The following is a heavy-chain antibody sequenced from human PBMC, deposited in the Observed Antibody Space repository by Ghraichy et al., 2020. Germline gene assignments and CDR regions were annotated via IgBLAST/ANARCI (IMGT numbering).Heavy chain of an antibody. CDR2: IYSGGST. Sequence: GGSLRLSCAASGFTVSSYYMSWVRQAPGKGLEWVSVIYSGGSTYYADSVKGRFTISRDNSKNTLYLQMNSLRAEDTAVYYCASLSTMVRGVNDYWGQGTLVTVSS. D-gene: IGHD3-10*01. CDR3: ASLSTMVRGVNDY. V-gene: IGHV3-53*01. J-gene: IGHJ4*02. CDR1: GFTVSSYY.